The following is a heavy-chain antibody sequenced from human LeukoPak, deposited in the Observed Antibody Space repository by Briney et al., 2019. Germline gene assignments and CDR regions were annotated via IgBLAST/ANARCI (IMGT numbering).Heavy chain of an antibody. J-gene: IGHJ4*02. CDR3: ARPDYYYGSGSYTYYFDY. CDR1: GGTFSSYA. CDR2: IIPIFGTA. Sequence: SVKVSCKASGGTFSSYAISWVRQAPGQGLEWMGGIIPIFGTANYAQKFQGRVTITADESTSTAYMELRSLRSDDTAVYYCARPDYYYGSGSYTYYFDYWGQGTLVTVSS. D-gene: IGHD3-10*01. V-gene: IGHV1-69*01.